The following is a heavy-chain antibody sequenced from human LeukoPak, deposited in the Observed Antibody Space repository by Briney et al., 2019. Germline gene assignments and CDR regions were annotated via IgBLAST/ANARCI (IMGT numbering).Heavy chain of an antibody. V-gene: IGHV3-53*01. Sequence: GGSLRLSCAASGFTVSSNYMSWVRQAPGKGPEWVSVIYSGGSTYYADSVKGRFTISRDNSKNTLYLQMNSLRAEDTAVYYCARDSDYGDYVTGPSWGQGTLVTVSS. CDR3: ARDSDYGDYVTGPS. CDR1: GFTVSSNY. D-gene: IGHD4-17*01. CDR2: IYSGGST. J-gene: IGHJ5*02.